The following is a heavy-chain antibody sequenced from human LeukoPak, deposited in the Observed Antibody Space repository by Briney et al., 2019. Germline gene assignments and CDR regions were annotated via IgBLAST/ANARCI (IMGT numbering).Heavy chain of an antibody. CDR3: ASGGYGYYYYYMDV. V-gene: IGHV1-69*05. CDR1: GGTLISYA. D-gene: IGHD3-22*01. J-gene: IGHJ6*03. Sequence: SVKVSCKASGGTLISYAISWVRQAPGQGLEWMGRIIPIFGTANYAQKFQGRVTTTTDESTSTAYMELSSLRSEDTAVYYCASGGYGYYYYYMDVWGKGTTVTVSS. CDR2: IIPIFGTA.